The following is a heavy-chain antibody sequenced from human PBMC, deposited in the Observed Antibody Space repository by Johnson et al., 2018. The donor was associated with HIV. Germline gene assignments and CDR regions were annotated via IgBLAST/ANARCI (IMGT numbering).Heavy chain of an antibody. CDR3: ASTIDIVPTGGSYDAFDI. CDR1: GFTFSSYS. V-gene: IGHV3-30-3*01. Sequence: QVQLVESGGGLVQPGRSLRLSCAASGFTFSSYSVHWVRQAPGKGLEWVAVISFDGYNKYYADSVKGRFTISRDNSKNTLYLQMNSLRAEDTAVYYCASTIDIVPTGGSYDAFDIWGQGTMVTVSS. J-gene: IGHJ3*02. CDR2: ISFDGYNK. D-gene: IGHD5-12*01.